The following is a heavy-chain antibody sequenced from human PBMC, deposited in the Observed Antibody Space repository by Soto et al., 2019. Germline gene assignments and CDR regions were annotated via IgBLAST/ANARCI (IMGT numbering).Heavy chain of an antibody. D-gene: IGHD1-26*01. CDR1: GFTFGSYA. CDR3: ATPSLSTGGYSSFDS. V-gene: IGHV3-23*01. J-gene: IGHJ4*02. Sequence: EVQLLESGGGLVQPGGSLRLSCAASGFTFGSYAMSWVRQAPGKGLEWVSLVTYSGANTYYAGSVTGRFTISRDNSRNTLSIQMSSLRVEDTAVYYCATPSLSTGGYSSFDSWGRGTLVTVSS. CDR2: VTYSGANT.